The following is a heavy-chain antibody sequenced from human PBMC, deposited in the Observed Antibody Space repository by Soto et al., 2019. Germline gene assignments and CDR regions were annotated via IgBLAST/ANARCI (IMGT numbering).Heavy chain of an antibody. CDR1: GFTVSSNY. J-gene: IGHJ4*02. CDR3: ASSGASSSWFGFDY. Sequence: EVQLVESGGGLIQPGGSLRLSCAASGFTVSSNYMSWVRQAPGKGLEWVSVIYSGGSTYYADSVKGRFTISRDNSKNTLYLQMNSLRAEDTAVYYCASSGASSSWFGFDYWGQGTLVTVSS. CDR2: IYSGGST. V-gene: IGHV3-53*01. D-gene: IGHD6-13*01.